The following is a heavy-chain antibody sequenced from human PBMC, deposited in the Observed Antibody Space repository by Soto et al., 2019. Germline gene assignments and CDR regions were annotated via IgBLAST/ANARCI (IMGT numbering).Heavy chain of an antibody. J-gene: IGHJ4*02. CDR1: GGSISSYY. Sequence: SETLSLTCTVSGGSISSYYWSWIRQPPGKGLEWIGYIYYSWSTNYNPSLKSRVTISVDTSKSQFSLKLSSVTAADTAVYYCARDPYYDILTGYYNGFDYWGQGTLLTVS. D-gene: IGHD3-9*01. V-gene: IGHV4-59*01. CDR3: ARDPYYDILTGYYNGFDY. CDR2: IYYSWST.